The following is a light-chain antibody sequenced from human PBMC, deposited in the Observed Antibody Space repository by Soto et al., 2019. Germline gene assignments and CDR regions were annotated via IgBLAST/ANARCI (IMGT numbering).Light chain of an antibody. CDR2: DDS. Sequence: SYELTQPPSVSVAPGQTARITCEGDSLGSKSVHWYQQRPGQAPILVVFDDSDRPSGIHEQFSGSKSGHTATLTFSGVEAGDEADYYCQVWKNSTDHYVFGTGTKVTAL. CDR3: QVWKNSTDHYV. J-gene: IGLJ1*01. CDR1: SLGSKS. V-gene: IGLV3-21*02.